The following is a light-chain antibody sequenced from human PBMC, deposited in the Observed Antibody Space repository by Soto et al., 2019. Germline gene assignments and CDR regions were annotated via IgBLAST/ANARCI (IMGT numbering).Light chain of an antibody. CDR3: MQALQTPWT. J-gene: IGKJ1*01. Sequence: DIVMTQSPLSLPVTPGEPASISCRSSQSLLHSIGYSYLDWYLQKPGQSPQLLIYLGSNRAFGVPDRFSGSGSGTDFTLKISRVEAEDVGVYYCMQALQTPWTFGQGTKVEIK. CDR2: LGS. CDR1: QSLLHSIGYSY. V-gene: IGKV2-28*01.